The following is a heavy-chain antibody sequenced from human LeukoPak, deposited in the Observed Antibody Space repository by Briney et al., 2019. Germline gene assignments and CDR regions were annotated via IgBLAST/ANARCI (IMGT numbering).Heavy chain of an antibody. CDR1: GLTLSNYG. V-gene: IGHV3-74*03. J-gene: IGHJ5*02. D-gene: IGHD5-18*01. CDR3: TRDPHGYWWFDP. CDR2: INSDGSST. Sequence: GGSLRLSCVASGLTLSNYGMTWVRQDQGKGLVWVSRINSDGSSTTYADSVKGRFTISRDNAKNTLYLQMNSLRAEDTAVYYCTRDPHGYWWFDPWGQGTLVTVSS.